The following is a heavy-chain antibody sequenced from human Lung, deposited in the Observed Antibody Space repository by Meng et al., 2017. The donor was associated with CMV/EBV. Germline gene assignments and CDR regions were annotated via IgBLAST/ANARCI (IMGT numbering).Heavy chain of an antibody. D-gene: IGHD3-22*01. Sequence: SQTXSLTXXVYGGSFSGYYWSWIRQPPGEGLEWIGEINHSGDTNYNPSLKSRVTISVDTSKNQFSLKLSSVTAADTAVYYCARGAYYFDTSGLFDYWGRGTLVTVSS. V-gene: IGHV4-34*01. CDR3: ARGAYYFDTSGLFDY. J-gene: IGHJ4*02. CDR1: GGSFSGYY. CDR2: INHSGDT.